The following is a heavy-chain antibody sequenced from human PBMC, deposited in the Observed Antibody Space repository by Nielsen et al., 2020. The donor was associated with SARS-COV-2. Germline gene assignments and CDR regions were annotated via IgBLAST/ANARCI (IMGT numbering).Heavy chain of an antibody. V-gene: IGHV3-53*01. Sequence: GGSLRLSCAVSGFTVTSNSMNWVRQAPGKGLEWVSVIDSGGSTFYADSVKGRFTISRDNSKNTLYLQMNSLRAEDSAVYYCARDSDYIVNGMDVWGQGTTVTVSS. J-gene: IGHJ6*02. CDR3: ARDSDYIVNGMDV. CDR2: IDSGGST. D-gene: IGHD4-11*01. CDR1: GFTVTSNS.